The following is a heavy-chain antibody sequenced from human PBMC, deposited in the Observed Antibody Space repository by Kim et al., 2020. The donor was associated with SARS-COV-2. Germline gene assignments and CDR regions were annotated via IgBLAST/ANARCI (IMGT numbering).Heavy chain of an antibody. V-gene: IGHV3-48*03. CDR3: APLHFYSSAH. J-gene: IGHJ4*02. D-gene: IGHD6-19*01. CDR2: IGGSDGVV. Sequence: GGSLRLSCAASGLNFNIQYMTWVRQAPGKGLEWVSFIGGSDGVVSYADSVRGRFATSRDNARNTVYLQMNSLRAEDTAIYYCAPLHFYSSAHWGQGTLVTVSS. CDR1: GLNFNIQY.